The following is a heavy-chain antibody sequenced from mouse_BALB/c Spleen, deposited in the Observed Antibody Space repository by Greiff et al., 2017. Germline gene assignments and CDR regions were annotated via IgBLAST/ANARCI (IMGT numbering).Heavy chain of an antibody. CDR1: GYAFTNYL. V-gene: IGHV1-54*01. CDR2: INPSNGRT. CDR3: ARQTH. Sequence: QVQLQQSGAELVRPGTSVKVSCKASGYAFTNYLIEWVKQRPGQGLEWIGEINPSNGRTNYNEKFKSKATLTVDKSSSTAYMQLSSLTSEDSAVYYCARQTHWGQGTLVTVSA. J-gene: IGHJ3*01.